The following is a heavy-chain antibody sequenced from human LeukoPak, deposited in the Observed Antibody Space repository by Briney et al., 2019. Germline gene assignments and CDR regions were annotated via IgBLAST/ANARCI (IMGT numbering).Heavy chain of an antibody. CDR2: IYHSGCT. V-gene: IGHV4-4*02. Sequence: SETLSLTCAVSGGSISSSNWWSWVRQPPGKGLEWIGEIYHSGCTNYNPSLKSRVTISADKSKNQFSLKLSSVTAADTAVYYCARAVCSGGSCYDWFDPWGQGTLVTVSS. CDR1: GGSISSSNW. J-gene: IGHJ5*02. CDR3: ARAVCSGGSCYDWFDP. D-gene: IGHD2-15*01.